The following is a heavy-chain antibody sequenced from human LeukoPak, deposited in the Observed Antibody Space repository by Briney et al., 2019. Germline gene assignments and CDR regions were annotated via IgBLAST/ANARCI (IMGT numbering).Heavy chain of an antibody. CDR1: GYTFTSYD. J-gene: IGHJ3*02. V-gene: IGHV1-8*03. Sequence: ASVKVSCKASGYTFTSYDINWVRQATGQGLEWMGWMNPNSGNTGYAQKFQGRVTITRNTSISTAYMELSSLRSEDTAVYYCAIKVTTYYDFWSGYYNDAFDIWGQGTMVTVSS. D-gene: IGHD3-3*01. CDR3: AIKVTTYYDFWSGYYNDAFDI. CDR2: MNPNSGNT.